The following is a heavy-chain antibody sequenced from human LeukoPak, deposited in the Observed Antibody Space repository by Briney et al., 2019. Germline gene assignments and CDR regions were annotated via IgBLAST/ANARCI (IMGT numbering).Heavy chain of an antibody. CDR3: TTTLVRESGARLNY. CDR1: GFTFSSAW. V-gene: IGHV3-15*01. CDR2: IKSKTDGGTT. Sequence: PGGSLRLSCAASGFTFSSAWMSWVRQAPGKGLEWVGRIKSKTDGGTTDFAAPVKGRLTISRDDSKNMVYLQMNSLKTEDTAVYYCTTTLVRESGARLNYWGQGTLVTVSS. J-gene: IGHJ4*02. D-gene: IGHD4/OR15-4a*01.